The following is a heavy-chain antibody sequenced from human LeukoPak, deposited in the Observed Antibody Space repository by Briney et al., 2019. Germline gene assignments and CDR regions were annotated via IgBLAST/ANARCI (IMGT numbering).Heavy chain of an antibody. Sequence: ASVKVSCKASGGTFSSYAISWVRQAPGQGLEWMGRIIPLFGTANYAQKFQGRVTITTDESTSTAYMELSSLRSEDTAVYYCARDSVLMVYATTNDAFDIWGQGTMVTVSS. D-gene: IGHD2-8*01. J-gene: IGHJ3*02. CDR3: ARDSVLMVYATTNDAFDI. CDR2: IIPLFGTA. V-gene: IGHV1-69*05. CDR1: GGTFSSYA.